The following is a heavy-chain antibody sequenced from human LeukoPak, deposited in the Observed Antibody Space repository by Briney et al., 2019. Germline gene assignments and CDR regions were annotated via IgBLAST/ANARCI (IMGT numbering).Heavy chain of an antibody. Sequence: GGSLRLSCAASGFTFSDYYMSWIRQAPGKGLEWVSYISSSGSTIYYADSVKGRFTISRDNAKNSLYLQMNSLRAEDTAVYYCARGPSITMIVVVFDYWGQGTLVTVSS. J-gene: IGHJ4*02. CDR3: ARGPSITMIVVVFDY. CDR2: ISSSGSTI. D-gene: IGHD3-22*01. CDR1: GFTFSDYY. V-gene: IGHV3-11*01.